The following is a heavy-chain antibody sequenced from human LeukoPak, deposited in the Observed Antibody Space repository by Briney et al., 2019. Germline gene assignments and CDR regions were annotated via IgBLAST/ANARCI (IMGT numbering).Heavy chain of an antibody. Sequence: SQTLSLTCTVSGGSISSGDYYWSWIRQPPGKGLEWIGYIYYSGSTYYNPSLKSRVTISVDTSKNQFSLKLSSVTAADTAVYCCARGSGWYDHNWFDPWGQGTLVTVSS. CDR2: IYYSGST. CDR1: GGSISSGDYY. D-gene: IGHD6-19*01. V-gene: IGHV4-30-4*01. J-gene: IGHJ5*02. CDR3: ARGSGWYDHNWFDP.